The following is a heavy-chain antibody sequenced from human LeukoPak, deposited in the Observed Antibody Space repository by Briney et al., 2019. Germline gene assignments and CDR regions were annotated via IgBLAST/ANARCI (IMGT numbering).Heavy chain of an antibody. CDR1: GFTFSSYS. CDR3: VRSARHSSSGWWAFDN. Sequence: GGSLRLSCAASGFTFSSYSMNWVRQAPGKGLVWVSRIESDGRTTDYADSVKGRFTISRDNAESTLSLQMNGLRAEDTAVYYCVRSARHSSSGWWAFDNWGQGTLVTVSS. V-gene: IGHV3-74*01. J-gene: IGHJ4*02. CDR2: IESDGRTT. D-gene: IGHD6-19*01.